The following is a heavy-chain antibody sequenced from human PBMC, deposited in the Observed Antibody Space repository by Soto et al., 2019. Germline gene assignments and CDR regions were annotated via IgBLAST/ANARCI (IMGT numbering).Heavy chain of an antibody. J-gene: IGHJ6*02. CDR3: ARHLHDEGSGRYSPRGGMDD. CDR1: GGSISSYY. D-gene: IGHD3-10*01. V-gene: IGHV4-59*08. CDR2: IYYSGST. Sequence: PSETLSLTCTVSGGSISSYYWSWIRQPPGKGLEWIGYIYYSGSTNYNPSLKIRVTISVDTSKNQFSLKLSSVTAPDTAVYYCARHLHDEGSGRYSPRGGMDDWGQGTTVTVSS.